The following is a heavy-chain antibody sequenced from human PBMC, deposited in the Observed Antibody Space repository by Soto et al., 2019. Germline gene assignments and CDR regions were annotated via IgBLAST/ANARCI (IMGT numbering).Heavy chain of an antibody. J-gene: IGHJ4*02. D-gene: IGHD5-18*01. Sequence: QVQLVESGGGVVQPGRSLRLSCVASGFTFQTYVMHWVRQAPGKGLECVAIISVDGISKYYADSVRGRFTISRDNSKNTLDLQMDSLRAEDTALYYCAKGSAIQPGGILSAAGDFWGRGTLVTVSS. CDR1: GFTFQTYV. V-gene: IGHV3-30*18. CDR2: ISVDGISK. CDR3: AKGSAIQPGGILSAAGDF.